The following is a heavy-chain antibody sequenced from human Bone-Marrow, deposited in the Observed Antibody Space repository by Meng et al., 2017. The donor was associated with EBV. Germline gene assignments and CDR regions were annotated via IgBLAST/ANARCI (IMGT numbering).Heavy chain of an antibody. D-gene: IGHD6-19*01. Sequence: QGQVQASGPGLVKPSGTLALTCAVSGASISSGYWWTWVRQPPGKGLEWIGEVSHSGSTNYNPSLKSRVTISLDKSENQFFLKVTSVTAADTAVYYCAASPGWWRLDYWGQGTLVTVSS. J-gene: IGHJ4*02. V-gene: IGHV4-4*02. CDR2: VSHSGST. CDR3: AASPGWWRLDY. CDR1: GASISSGYW.